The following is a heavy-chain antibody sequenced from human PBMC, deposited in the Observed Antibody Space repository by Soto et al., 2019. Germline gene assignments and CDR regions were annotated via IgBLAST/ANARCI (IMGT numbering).Heavy chain of an antibody. D-gene: IGHD1-26*01. J-gene: IGHJ6*02. Sequence: GVSLRLSCAASGFTFSSYGMHWVRQAPGKGLEWVAVISYDGSNKYYADSVKGRFTISRDNSKNTLYLQMNSLRAEDTAVYYCAKGERVGYYYYGMDVWGQGTTVTVSS. CDR2: ISYDGSNK. CDR3: AKGERVGYYYYGMDV. V-gene: IGHV3-30*18. CDR1: GFTFSSYG.